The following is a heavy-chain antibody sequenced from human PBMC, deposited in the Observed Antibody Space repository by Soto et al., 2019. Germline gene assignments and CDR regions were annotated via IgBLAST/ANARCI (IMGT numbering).Heavy chain of an antibody. D-gene: IGHD3-10*02. J-gene: IGHJ6*02. V-gene: IGHV3-30-3*01. CDR1: GFTFSRFS. CDR3: ARDHGMFLSYYYYGMDV. Sequence: SCAASGFTFSRFSMHWVRQAPGNGLAWVAVISYDGNNKHFAESVKGRFSISRDDSKNTVYLEMNNLRGDDSAVYYCARDHGMFLSYYYYGMDVWGQGTTVTVSS. CDR2: ISYDGNNK.